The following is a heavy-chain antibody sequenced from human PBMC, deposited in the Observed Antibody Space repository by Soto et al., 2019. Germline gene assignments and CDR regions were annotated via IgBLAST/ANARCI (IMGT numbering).Heavy chain of an antibody. CDR3: ARGIEAGFDY. CDR1: GYTFTSLA. V-gene: IGHV1-8*01. CDR2: MSPNSGNT. Sequence: ASVKVSCKTSGYTFTSLAINWVRQATGQGLKWLGWMSPNSGNTAYAQKFQGRVTMTRDTSMSTVYMELSSLTSEDTAVYYCARGIEAGFDYWGQGTRVTVSS. D-gene: IGHD6-13*01. J-gene: IGHJ4*02.